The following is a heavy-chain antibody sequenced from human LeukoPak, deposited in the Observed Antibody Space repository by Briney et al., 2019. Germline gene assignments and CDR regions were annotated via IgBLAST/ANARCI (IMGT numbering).Heavy chain of an antibody. CDR3: ARERQDTILHSGAFDI. CDR2: IASDGSHT. D-gene: IGHD2-21*01. V-gene: IGHV3-30-3*01. Sequence: GGSLRLSCAASGFTFSTYFMHWVRQAPGRGLEWVADIASDGSHTFYVESVKGRFTISRDNSKNTLYLKMNSLRAEDTAVYFCARERQDTILHSGAFDIWGQGTMVTVSS. J-gene: IGHJ3*02. CDR1: GFTFSTYF.